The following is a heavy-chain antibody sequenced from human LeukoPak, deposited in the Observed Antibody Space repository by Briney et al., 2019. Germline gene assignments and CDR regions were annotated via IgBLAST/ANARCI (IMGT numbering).Heavy chain of an antibody. CDR3: AKSVGSGGYYNNDC. D-gene: IGHD3-10*01. J-gene: IGHJ4*02. CDR2: ITSGGGT. V-gene: IGHV3-23*01. Sequence: GGSLRLSCAASGFTFSSYAMTWVRQAPGQGLEWVSGITSGGGTYYADSVKGRFTISRDNSKNTLYVQMNSLRAEDTAVHYCAKSVGSGGYYNNDCWGQGTLVTVSS. CDR1: GFTFSSYA.